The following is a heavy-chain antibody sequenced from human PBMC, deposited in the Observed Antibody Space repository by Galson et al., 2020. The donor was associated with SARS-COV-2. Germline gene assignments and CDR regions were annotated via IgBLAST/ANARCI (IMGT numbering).Heavy chain of an antibody. D-gene: IGHD3-3*01. CDR3: ARSDFWTGSYYFHH. V-gene: IGHV4-39*07. CDR1: GDSITYSNYY. CDR2: IYYSGST. Sequence: SETLSLTCTVSGDSITYSNYYWGWVRQPPGKGLEWIGTIYYSGSTHYSPSLRSRVTISVDTSRNQFSLRLTSVTAADTAFYYCARSDFWTGSYYFHHWGQGTLATVSS. J-gene: IGHJ4*02.